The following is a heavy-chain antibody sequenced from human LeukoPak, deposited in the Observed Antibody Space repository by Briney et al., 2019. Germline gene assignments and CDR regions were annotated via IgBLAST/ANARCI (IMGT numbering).Heavy chain of an antibody. D-gene: IGHD2-15*01. Sequence: ASVKVSFKASGYTFTAYYIHWVRQAPGQGLEWMGRISPNSGGTSYAQKFQGRVTMTRDTSISTAYMELSRLRSDDTVVYYCAIAGGGSDAFDIWGQGTMVTVSS. CDR3: AIAGGGSDAFDI. CDR1: GYTFTAYY. V-gene: IGHV1-2*05. CDR2: ISPNSGGT. J-gene: IGHJ3*02.